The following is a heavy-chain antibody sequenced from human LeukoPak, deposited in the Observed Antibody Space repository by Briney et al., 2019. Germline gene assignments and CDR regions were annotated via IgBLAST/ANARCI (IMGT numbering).Heavy chain of an antibody. CDR3: TRGLGGTTLRSDWFDP. Sequence: ASVTVSCKASGGTFSSYAISWVRQAPGQGLEGMGISNPSGGSTDYAQRFQGRVTMTADTSTSTVFMELSSLRSEDTAVYYCTRGLGGTTLRSDWFDPWGQGTLVTVSS. J-gene: IGHJ5*02. V-gene: IGHV1-46*01. CDR2: SNPSGGST. CDR1: GGTFSSYA. D-gene: IGHD1-1*01.